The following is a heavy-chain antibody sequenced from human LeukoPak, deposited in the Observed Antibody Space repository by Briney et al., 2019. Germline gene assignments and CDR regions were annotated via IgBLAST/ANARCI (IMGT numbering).Heavy chain of an antibody. CDR3: ARRPPALGAFDI. CDR1: GGSISGSSCY. V-gene: IGHV4-39*01. Sequence: PSETLSLTCTVSGGSISGSSCYWGWIRQSPGRGLEWIGCIYYSDSGQMFYNPSLKSRVTMSADTSKNQLSLRVTSVTAADTAVYYCARRPPALGAFDIWGQGTMVSVSS. CDR2: IYYSDSGQM. J-gene: IGHJ3*02.